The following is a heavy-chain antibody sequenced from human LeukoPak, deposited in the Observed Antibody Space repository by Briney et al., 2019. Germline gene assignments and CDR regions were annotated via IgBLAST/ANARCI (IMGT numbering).Heavy chain of an antibody. CDR2: IRHDGSNK. CDR1: GFTFRSYG. V-gene: IGHV3-30*02. Sequence: GGSLRLSCEASGFTFRSYGMHWVRQAPGKGLEWVAFIRHDGSNKYYADSVKGRFTISRDNSKSALSLHMDTVRADDTAFYYCAKDSPPTSEWLPDYWGQGTLVSISS. D-gene: IGHD3-3*01. J-gene: IGHJ4*02. CDR3: AKDSPPTSEWLPDY.